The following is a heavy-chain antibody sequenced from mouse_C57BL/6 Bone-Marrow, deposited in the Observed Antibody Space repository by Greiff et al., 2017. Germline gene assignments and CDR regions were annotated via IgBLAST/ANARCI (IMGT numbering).Heavy chain of an antibody. D-gene: IGHD3-2*02. CDR2: IYPRSGNT. CDR1: GYTFTSYG. V-gene: IGHV1-81*01. CDR3: ARGQLRPYYFDY. Sequence: QSCKASGYTFTSYGISWVKQRTGQGLEWIGEIYPRSGNTYYNEKFKGKATLTADKSSSTAYMELRSLTSADSAVYFCARGQLRPYYFDYWGQGTTLTVSS. J-gene: IGHJ2*01.